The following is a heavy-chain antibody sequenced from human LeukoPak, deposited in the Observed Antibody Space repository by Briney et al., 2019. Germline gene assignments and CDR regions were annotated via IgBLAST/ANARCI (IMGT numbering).Heavy chain of an antibody. CDR3: ARYSGPSNWFDP. D-gene: IGHD1-26*01. CDR2: IYYSGSA. V-gene: IGHV4-59*01. J-gene: IGHJ5*02. Sequence: SETLSLTCTVSGGSISNYYWSWIRQPPGKGLEWIGYIYYSGSANYNPSLKSRVTISEATSKIQFSLKLTSVTAADTAVYYCARYSGPSNWFDPWGQGTLVTVSS. CDR1: GGSISNYY.